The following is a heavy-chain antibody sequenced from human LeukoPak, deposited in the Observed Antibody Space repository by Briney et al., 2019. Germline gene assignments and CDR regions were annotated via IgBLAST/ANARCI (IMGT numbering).Heavy chain of an antibody. CDR3: ARDGATMIVGPPPDTTLDAFDI. J-gene: IGHJ3*02. CDR1: GYTFTSYD. V-gene: IGHV1-8*01. D-gene: IGHD3-22*01. Sequence: ASVKVSCKASGYTFTSYDINWVRQATGQGLEWMGWMNPNSGNTGYAQKFQGRVTMTRNTSISTAYMELSSLRSEDTAVYYCARDGATMIVGPPPDTTLDAFDIWGQGTMVTVSS. CDR2: MNPNSGNT.